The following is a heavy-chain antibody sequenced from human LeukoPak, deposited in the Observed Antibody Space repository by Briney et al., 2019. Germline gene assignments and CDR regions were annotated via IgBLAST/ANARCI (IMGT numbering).Heavy chain of an antibody. Sequence: GGSLRLSCAASGFTFRKHGMNWVRQAPGKGLEWVSGISPSGDITYYADSEKGGFTISRENSKNTLYLEVISLTAEDTAVYYCAKDDAWIRFGEWSQGTLVTVSS. CDR3: AKDDAWIRFGE. D-gene: IGHD3-10*01. CDR2: ISPSGDIT. V-gene: IGHV3-23*01. J-gene: IGHJ4*02. CDR1: GFTFRKHG.